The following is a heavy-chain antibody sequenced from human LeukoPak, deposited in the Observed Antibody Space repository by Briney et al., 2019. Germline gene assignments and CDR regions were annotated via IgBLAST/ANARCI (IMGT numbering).Heavy chain of an antibody. CDR1: GGSIRSSTYY. J-gene: IGHJ4*02. V-gene: IGHV4-39*01. CDR2: IYFSGST. CDR3: ARGSSGWVFDY. Sequence: SETLSLTCTVSGGSIRSSTYYWGWIRQPPGKGLEWIGSIYFSGSTHYNPSLKSRVTISVDTSKGQFSLKLSSVTAADTAVYYCARGSSGWVFDYWGQGTLVTVSS. D-gene: IGHD6-19*01.